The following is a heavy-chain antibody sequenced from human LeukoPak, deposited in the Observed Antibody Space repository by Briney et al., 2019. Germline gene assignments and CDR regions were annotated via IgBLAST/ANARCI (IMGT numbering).Heavy chain of an antibody. Sequence: PSETLSLTCTVSGGSISSYYWSWIRQPPGKGLEWIGYIYYSGSTNYNPSLKSRVTISVDTSKNQFSLKLSSVTAADTAVYYCARGYYGSGSYQNDYWGQGTLVTVSS. J-gene: IGHJ4*02. CDR1: GGSISSYY. V-gene: IGHV4-59*01. CDR3: ARGYYGSGSYQNDY. CDR2: IYYSGST. D-gene: IGHD3-10*01.